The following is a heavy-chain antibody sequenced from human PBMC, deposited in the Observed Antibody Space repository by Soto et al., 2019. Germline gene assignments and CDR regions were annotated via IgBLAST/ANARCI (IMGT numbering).Heavy chain of an antibody. Sequence: EVQLVESGGGLVQPGGSLRLSCAASGFTFSLYSMSWVRQAPGKGLEWVSYISRSSTGIHYADTVKGRFTISRDDATNSRQLQMNNMRDGATAGYYCARAVTWGLDVWGQGTTVSISS. J-gene: IGHJ6*02. D-gene: IGHD3-10*01. CDR2: ISRSSTGI. V-gene: IGHV3-48*02. CDR3: ARAVTWGLDV. CDR1: GFTFSLYS.